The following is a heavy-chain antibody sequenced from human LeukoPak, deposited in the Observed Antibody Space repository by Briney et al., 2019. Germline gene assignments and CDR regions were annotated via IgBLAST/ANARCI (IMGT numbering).Heavy chain of an antibody. V-gene: IGHV3-23*01. J-gene: IGHJ6*02. CDR2: ISGSGGST. D-gene: IGHD5-24*01. CDR3: AKGRLERAYYYGMDV. CDR1: GFTFSSYA. Sequence: GGSLRLSCAASGFTFSSYAMSWVRQAPGKGLEWVSAISGSGGSTYYADSVKGRFTISRDNSKNTLYLRMNSLRAEDTAVYYCAKGRLERAYYYGMDVWGQGTTVTVSS.